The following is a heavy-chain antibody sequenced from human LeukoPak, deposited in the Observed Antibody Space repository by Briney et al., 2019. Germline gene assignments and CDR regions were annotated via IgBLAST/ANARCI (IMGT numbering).Heavy chain of an antibody. Sequence: GGSLRLSCAASGFTLSNYAMSWVRQGPGKGPEWVAGISYSSGSIYYLDSVKGRFTISGDNSRNTLYLQMNSLRAEDTAVYYCAKDVLRLNYGYFDLWGRGTLVSVSS. V-gene: IGHV3-23*01. CDR3: AKDVLRLNYGYFDL. J-gene: IGHJ2*01. D-gene: IGHD3-16*01. CDR2: ISYSSGSI. CDR1: GFTLSNYA.